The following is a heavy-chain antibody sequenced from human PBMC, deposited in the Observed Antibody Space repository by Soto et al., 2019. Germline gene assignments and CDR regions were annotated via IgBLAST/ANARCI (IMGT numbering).Heavy chain of an antibody. CDR2: ISRSDDGP. V-gene: IGHV3-23*01. J-gene: IGHJ6*02. Sequence: PGGSLRLSCAASGFTFSSYAMSWVRQAPGKGLEWVSSISRSDDGPYYADSVKGRFTISRDNSKNTLYLQMNSLRAEDTAVYYCARDIIREFYDILTGAPPATGMDVWGQGTTVTVSS. D-gene: IGHD3-9*01. CDR3: ARDIIREFYDILTGAPPATGMDV. CDR1: GFTFSSYA.